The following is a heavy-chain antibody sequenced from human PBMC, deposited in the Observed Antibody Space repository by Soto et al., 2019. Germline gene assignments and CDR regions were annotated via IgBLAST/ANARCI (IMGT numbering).Heavy chain of an antibody. CDR3: VRRHVSATGIDWFDP. D-gene: IGHD6-13*01. CDR1: GYTFTSYG. V-gene: IGHV1-3*01. CDR2: INAANGDT. Sequence: PSVQVSCKASGYTFTSYGIHWVRQAPGQRLEWMGWINAANGDTKYSPKFQGRVTITRDTSASTAYMELSGLRSEDTAVYYCVRRHVSATGIDWFDPWGQGTLVTVSS. J-gene: IGHJ5*02.